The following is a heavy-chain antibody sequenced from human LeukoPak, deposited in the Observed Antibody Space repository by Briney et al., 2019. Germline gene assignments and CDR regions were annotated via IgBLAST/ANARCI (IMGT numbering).Heavy chain of an antibody. CDR3: ARVGQQLGYYYYYYMDV. J-gene: IGHJ6*03. CDR2: IYYSGST. CDR1: GGSISSSSYY. V-gene: IGHV4-39*07. D-gene: IGHD6-13*01. Sequence: PSEALSLTCTVSGGSISSSSYYWGWIRQPPGKGLEWIGSIYYSGSTYYNPSLKSRVTISVDTSKNQFSLKLSSVTAADTAVYYCARVGQQLGYYYYYYMDVWGKGTTVTVSS.